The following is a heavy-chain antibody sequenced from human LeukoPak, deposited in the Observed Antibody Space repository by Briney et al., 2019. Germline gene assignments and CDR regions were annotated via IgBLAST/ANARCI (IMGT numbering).Heavy chain of an antibody. Sequence: GGSLRLSCAASGCTFSSYWMSWVRQAPGKGLEWVANIKQDGSEKYYVDSVKGRFTISRDNAKNSLYLQMNSLRAEDTAVYYCARESTVTDYWGQGTLVTVSS. J-gene: IGHJ4*02. CDR2: IKQDGSEK. D-gene: IGHD4-17*01. CDR1: GCTFSSYW. V-gene: IGHV3-7*01. CDR3: ARESTVTDY.